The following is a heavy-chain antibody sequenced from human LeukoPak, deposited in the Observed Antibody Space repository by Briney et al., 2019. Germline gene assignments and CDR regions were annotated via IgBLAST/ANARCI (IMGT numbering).Heavy chain of an antibody. CDR1: GYTFASYD. CDR2: MNPNSGNT. J-gene: IGHJ5*02. D-gene: IGHD4-11*01. Sequence: ASVKVSCQPSGYTFASYDINWMRQATGQGLEWMGWMNPNSGNTGYAGKFQGRITLTADTSTSTAYLELRSLRSEDTAVYYCARGRATVTTHWVDPWGQGTLVTVPS. CDR3: ARGRATVTTHWVDP. V-gene: IGHV1-8*02.